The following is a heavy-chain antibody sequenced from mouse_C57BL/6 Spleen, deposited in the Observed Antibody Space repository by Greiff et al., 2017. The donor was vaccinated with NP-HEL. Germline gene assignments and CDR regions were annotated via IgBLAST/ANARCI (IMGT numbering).Heavy chain of an antibody. D-gene: IGHD4-1*01. CDR2: INYYDSNN. J-gene: IGHJ2*01. V-gene: IGHV5-16*01. CDR3: ARECNWYFDY. CDR1: GFTFSDYY. Sequence: EVKVVESEGGLVKPGRSMKLTCTASGFTFSDYYMAWVRPVPEKGLEWVANINYYDSNNYYMQSLKNRFIISRDKAKNILYLQMISLKSEDTATYYCARECNWYFDYWGKGTTLTVAS.